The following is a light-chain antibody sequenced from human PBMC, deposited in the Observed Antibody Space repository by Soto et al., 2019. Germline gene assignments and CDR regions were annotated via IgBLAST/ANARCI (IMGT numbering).Light chain of an antibody. J-gene: IGLJ2*01. CDR2: DVS. V-gene: IGLV2-14*01. Sequence: QSVLTQPASVSGSPGQSITISCTGTSSDVGGYNYVSWYQQHPGKAPKLMIYDVSNRPSGVSSRFSGSKSGNTASLTISGLQAEDEADYCCSSYTSSSTRVFGGGTKLTVL. CDR3: SSYTSSSTRV. CDR1: SSDVGGYNY.